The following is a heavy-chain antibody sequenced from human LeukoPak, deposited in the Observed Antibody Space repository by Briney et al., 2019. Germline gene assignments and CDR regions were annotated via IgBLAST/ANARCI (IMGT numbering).Heavy chain of an antibody. V-gene: IGHV4-39*02. D-gene: IGHD3-10*01. CDR2: IYYSGST. Sequence: PSETLSLTCTVSGGSISSSSYYWGWIRQPPGKGLEWIGSIYYSGSTYYNPSLKSRVTISVDTSKNQFSLKLSSVTAADTAVYYCARDDTTMVRGVFSYYMDVWGKGTTVTVSS. CDR1: GGSISSSSYY. J-gene: IGHJ6*03. CDR3: ARDDTTMVRGVFSYYMDV.